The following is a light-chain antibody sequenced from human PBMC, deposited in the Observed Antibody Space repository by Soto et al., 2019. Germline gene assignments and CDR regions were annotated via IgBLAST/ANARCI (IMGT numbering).Light chain of an antibody. V-gene: IGKV1-5*01. CDR3: QQSYSTPSIT. J-gene: IGKJ5*01. CDR1: QSASTF. Sequence: DIQMTQSPSPLSASVGDRVTITCRASQSASTFLAWYQQKPGQAPKLLIYDASTLQSGVPSRFSASGSGTEFTLTIGSLQPDDFATYYCQQSYSTPSITLGQGTRLEI. CDR2: DAS.